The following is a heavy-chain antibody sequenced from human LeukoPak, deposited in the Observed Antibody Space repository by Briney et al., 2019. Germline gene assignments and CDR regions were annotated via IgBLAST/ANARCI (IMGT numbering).Heavy chain of an antibody. D-gene: IGHD6-6*01. Sequence: APVKVSCKTSGYTFTNYYMHWVRQVPGQGLEWLGWIHPNNGATTYAQKFHGRVTMTRDTSINTAYMELSSLRSDDTAVYYCASGSSTDYWGQGTLVTVSS. CDR2: IHPNNGAT. J-gene: IGHJ4*02. V-gene: IGHV1-2*02. CDR3: ASGSSTDY. CDR1: GYTFTNYY.